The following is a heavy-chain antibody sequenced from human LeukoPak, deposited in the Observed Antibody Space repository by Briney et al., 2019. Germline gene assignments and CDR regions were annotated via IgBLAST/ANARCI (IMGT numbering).Heavy chain of an antibody. Sequence: PGGSLRLSCAASGFTFSSYEMNWVRQAPGKGLEWVSYISSSGSTIYYADSVKGRFTISRDNAKNSLYLQMNSLRAEDTAVYYCASLPTLGYYDGSGGAFDIWGQGTMVTVSS. V-gene: IGHV3-48*03. CDR2: ISSSGSTI. J-gene: IGHJ3*02. CDR3: ASLPTLGYYDGSGGAFDI. D-gene: IGHD3-22*01. CDR1: GFTFSSYE.